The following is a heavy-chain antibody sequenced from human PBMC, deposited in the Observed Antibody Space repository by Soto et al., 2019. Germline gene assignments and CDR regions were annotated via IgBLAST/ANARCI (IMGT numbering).Heavy chain of an antibody. J-gene: IGHJ4*02. CDR1: GGSISSGDYY. V-gene: IGHV4-30-4*01. D-gene: IGHD5-18*01. CDR3: ASNSYGYTFYYY. CDR2: IYYSGST. Sequence: QVQLQESGPGLVKPSQTLSLTCTVSGGSISSGDYYWSWIRQPPGKGLEWIGYIYYSGSTYYNPSLKSRVTIPVDTAKNQFALKLSSVTAADTAVYYCASNSYGYTFYYYWGQGTLVTVST.